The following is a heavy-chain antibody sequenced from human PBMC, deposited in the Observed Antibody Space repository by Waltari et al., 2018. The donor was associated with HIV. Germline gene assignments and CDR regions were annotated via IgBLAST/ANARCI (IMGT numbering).Heavy chain of an antibody. Sequence: ELQLVESGGGLVQPGGSLRLSCAGSGFTFSSYWMHWVRQAPGKGLVWVSRIKSDGSSRSYGDSVKGRFTISRDNAKNTLYLQMNSLRAEDTAVYYCARDFYGSVGYWGQGTLVTVSS. CDR2: IKSDGSSR. D-gene: IGHD3-10*01. V-gene: IGHV3-74*01. J-gene: IGHJ4*02. CDR1: GFTFSSYW. CDR3: ARDFYGSVGY.